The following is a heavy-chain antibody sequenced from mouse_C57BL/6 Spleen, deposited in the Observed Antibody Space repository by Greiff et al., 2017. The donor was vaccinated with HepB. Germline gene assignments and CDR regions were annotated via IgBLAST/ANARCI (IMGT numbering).Heavy chain of an antibody. V-gene: IGHV1-69*01. D-gene: IGHD6-5*01. CDR2: IDPSDSYT. CDR1: GYTFTSYW. J-gene: IGHJ1*03. CDR3: ARPIGGGYFDV. Sequence: VQLQQSGAELVMPGASVKLSCKASGYTFTSYWMHWVKQRPGQDLEWIGEIDPSDSYTNYNQKFKGKSTLTVDKSSSTAYMQLSSLTSEDSAVYYCARPIGGGYFDVWGTGTTVTVSS.